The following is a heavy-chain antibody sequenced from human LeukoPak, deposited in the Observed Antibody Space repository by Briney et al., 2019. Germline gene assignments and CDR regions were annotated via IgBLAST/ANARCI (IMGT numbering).Heavy chain of an antibody. CDR3: ARVLGYSSGAVLEMDY. D-gene: IGHD6-19*01. CDR1: GGTFSSYA. Sequence: SVKVSRKASGGTFSSYAISWVRQAPGQGLEWMGGIIPIFGTATYAQKFQGRVTITADESTSTAYMELSSLRSEDTAVYYCARVLGYSSGAVLEMDYWGQGTLVTVSS. J-gene: IGHJ4*02. V-gene: IGHV1-69*13. CDR2: IIPIFGTA.